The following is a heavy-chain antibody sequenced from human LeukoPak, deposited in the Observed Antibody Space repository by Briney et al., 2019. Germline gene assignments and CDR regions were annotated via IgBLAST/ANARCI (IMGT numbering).Heavy chain of an antibody. CDR3: ARDHEDIVVVPAAMSRPFNYYYYMDV. CDR2: IKQDGSEK. Sequence: GSLRLSCAASGFTLSSYWMSWVRQAPGKGLEWVANIKQDGSEKYYVDSVKGRFTISRDNAKNSLYLQMNSLRAEDTAVYYCARDHEDIVVVPAAMSRPFNYYYYMDVWGKGTTVTISS. D-gene: IGHD2-2*01. CDR1: GFTLSSYW. J-gene: IGHJ6*03. V-gene: IGHV3-7*01.